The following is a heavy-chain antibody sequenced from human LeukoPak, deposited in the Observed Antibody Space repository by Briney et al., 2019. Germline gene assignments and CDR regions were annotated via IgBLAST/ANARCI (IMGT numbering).Heavy chain of an antibody. Sequence: GASVKVSCKAAGYTFGNYDINWVRQAPGQGLEWMGWMNPNSGNTGYAQNFQGRVTMTRDTSIDTAYMELSSLTSEDTAVYYCARGLSGYKWFDPWGQGTLVTVSS. CDR1: GYTFGNYD. CDR2: MNPNSGNT. V-gene: IGHV1-8*02. CDR3: ARGLSGYKWFDP. J-gene: IGHJ5*02. D-gene: IGHD1-26*01.